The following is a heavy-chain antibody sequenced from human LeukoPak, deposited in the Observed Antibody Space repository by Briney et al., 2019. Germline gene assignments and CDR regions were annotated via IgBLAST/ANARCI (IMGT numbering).Heavy chain of an antibody. D-gene: IGHD1-26*01. J-gene: IGHJ4*02. CDR1: GFTFSGYW. V-gene: IGHV3-74*01. CDR2: IRSDGSIT. CDR3: ARDGRSGNFDK. Sequence: GGSLRLSCAASGFTFSGYWMHWVRQAPGKGLAWVSVIRSDGSITTYADSVKGRFTTSRDTAKNTLYLQMNSLRAEDTAVYYCARDGRSGNFDKWGQGTLVSVSS.